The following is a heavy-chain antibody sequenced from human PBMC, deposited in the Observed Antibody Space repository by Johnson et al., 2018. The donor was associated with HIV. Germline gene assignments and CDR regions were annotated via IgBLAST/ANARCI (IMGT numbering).Heavy chain of an antibody. Sequence: LEWVSRINSDGSSTSYADSVKGRFTISRDNAKNTLYLQMNSLRAEDTAVYYCAKTYSSSWYAFDIWGQGTMVTVSS. CDR2: INSDGSST. D-gene: IGHD6-13*01. CDR3: AKTYSSSWYAFDI. J-gene: IGHJ3*02. V-gene: IGHV3-74*01.